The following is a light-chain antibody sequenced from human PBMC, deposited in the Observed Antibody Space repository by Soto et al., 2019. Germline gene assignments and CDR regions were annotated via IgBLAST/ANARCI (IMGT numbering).Light chain of an antibody. CDR3: QQYNRWRT. CDR1: SDVSSI. CDR2: DSS. Sequence: VLTQSPGTLSLSPGERATLSCRASSDVSSIYLAWYQQKPGQAPRLLIYDSSARATGIPARFSGSGSGTEFTLTIRGLQSEDFAVYYCQQYNRWRTFGQGTKVDI. V-gene: IGKV3-15*01. J-gene: IGKJ1*01.